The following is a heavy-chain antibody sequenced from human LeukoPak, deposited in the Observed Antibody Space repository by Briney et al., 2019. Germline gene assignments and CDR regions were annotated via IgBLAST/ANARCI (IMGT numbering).Heavy chain of an antibody. V-gene: IGHV4-34*01. CDR1: GGSFSGYY. CDR2: INHSGST. D-gene: IGHD2-2*01. Sequence: PSETLSLTCAVYGGSFSGYYWSWIRQPPGKGLEWIGEINHSGSTNYNPSLKSRVTISVDTSKNQFSLKLSSVTAADTAVYYCARRRTVVVPMDVWGQGTTVTVSS. CDR3: ARRRTVVVPMDV. J-gene: IGHJ6*02.